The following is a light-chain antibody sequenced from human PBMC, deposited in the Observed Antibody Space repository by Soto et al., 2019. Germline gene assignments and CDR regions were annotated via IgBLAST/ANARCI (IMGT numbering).Light chain of an antibody. Sequence: IVMTQSPATLSVSPGERATLSCRASQSVGSHLAWYQQKPGQAPRLLIYGASSRATGIPDRFSGSGSGTDFTLTISRLEPEDVAVYYCQHSGNSHGTFGQGTKVDIK. V-gene: IGKV3-20*01. J-gene: IGKJ1*01. CDR2: GAS. CDR1: QSVGSH. CDR3: QHSGNSHGT.